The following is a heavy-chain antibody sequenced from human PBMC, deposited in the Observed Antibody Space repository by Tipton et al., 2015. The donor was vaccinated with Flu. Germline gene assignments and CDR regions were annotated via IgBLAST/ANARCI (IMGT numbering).Heavy chain of an antibody. CDR1: GYTFSSYD. V-gene: IGHV1-8*01. CDR2: MNPNSDNT. D-gene: IGHD5-18*01. J-gene: IGHJ6*02. CDR3: ARDRGYNFGKYAMDV. Sequence: QLVQSGAEVKKPGASVKVSCKASGYTFSSYDINWVRQATGQGLEWMGWMNPNSDNTDYAQKFQGRITMTRNTSISTAYMELSSLRSEDTAVYYCARDRGYNFGKYAMDVWGQGTPVTVSS.